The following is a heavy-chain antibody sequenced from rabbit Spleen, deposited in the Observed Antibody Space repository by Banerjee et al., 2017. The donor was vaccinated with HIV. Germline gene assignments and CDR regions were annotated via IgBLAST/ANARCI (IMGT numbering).Heavy chain of an antibody. CDR3: ARDINGDGYAL. Sequence: QSLEESGGDLVQPEGTLILNCTAAGFSFRDNTYLCWVRQAPGKGLEWIACIATGSTITTYYANWAKGRFTISKTSSTTVTLQMTSLTAADTATYFCARDINGDGYALWGPGTLVTVS. D-gene: IGHD6-1*01. CDR2: IATGSTITT. CDR1: GFSFRDNTY. V-gene: IGHV1S40*01. J-gene: IGHJ4*01.